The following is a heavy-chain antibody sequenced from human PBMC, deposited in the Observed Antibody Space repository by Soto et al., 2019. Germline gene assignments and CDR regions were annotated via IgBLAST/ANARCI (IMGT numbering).Heavy chain of an antibody. CDR2: ISSSSNYI. CDR3: ARDLYYYDSGAYYGY. J-gene: IGHJ4*02. CDR1: GFTFSSYS. D-gene: IGHD3-22*01. Sequence: EVQLVESGGGLVKPGGSLRLSCAASGFTFSSYSMNWVRQAPGKGLEWVSSISSSSNYIYYADSVKGRFTNSRDNAKNSLYLKMNSLRAEDTAVYYCARDLYYYDSGAYYGYWGQGTLVTVSS. V-gene: IGHV3-21*01.